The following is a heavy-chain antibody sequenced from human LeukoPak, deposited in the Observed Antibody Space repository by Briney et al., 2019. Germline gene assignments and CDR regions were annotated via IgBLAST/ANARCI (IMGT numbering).Heavy chain of an antibody. J-gene: IGHJ6*02. Sequence: SETLSLTCTVPGGSISSYYWSWIRQPPGKGLEWIGYIYYSGNTNYNPSHKSRVTISVDTSKNQFSLKLSSVTAADTAVYYCAREVRYFDWVDYYYGMDVWGQGTTVTVSS. D-gene: IGHD3-9*01. CDR2: IYYSGNT. CDR3: AREVRYFDWVDYYYGMDV. CDR1: GGSISSYY. V-gene: IGHV4-59*01.